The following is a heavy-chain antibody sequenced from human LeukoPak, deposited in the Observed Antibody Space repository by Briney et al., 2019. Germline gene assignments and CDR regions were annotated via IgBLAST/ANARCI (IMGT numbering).Heavy chain of an antibody. CDR3: AKAPRFGDHATEYYYYYMHV. CDR1: GFTFSSYW. Sequence: GGSLRLSCVASGFTFSSYWMHWVRQAPGKGLVWVSRIDYDGDNADYADFVKGRFTISRDNAKNTLYLQMNSLRVEDTAVYYCAKAPRFGDHATEYYYYYMHVWGKGTTVTVSS. D-gene: IGHD3-16*01. V-gene: IGHV3-74*01. CDR2: IDYDGDNA. J-gene: IGHJ6*03.